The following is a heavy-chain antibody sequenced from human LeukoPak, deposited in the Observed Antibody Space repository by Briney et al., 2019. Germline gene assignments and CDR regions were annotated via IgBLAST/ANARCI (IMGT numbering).Heavy chain of an antibody. CDR3: ARESVVRGVIIK. CDR1: GFTFSSYS. CDR2: ISSSSYI. D-gene: IGHD3-10*01. Sequence: GGSLRLSCAASGFTFSSYSMNWVRQAPGKGLEWVSSISSSSYIYYADSVKGRFTISRDNAKNSLYLQMNSLRAEDTAVYYCARESVVRGVIIKWGQGTLVTVSS. J-gene: IGHJ4*02. V-gene: IGHV3-21*01.